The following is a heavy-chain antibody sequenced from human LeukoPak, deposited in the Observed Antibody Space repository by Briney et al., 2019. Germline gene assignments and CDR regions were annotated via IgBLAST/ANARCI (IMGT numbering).Heavy chain of an antibody. Sequence: SQTLSLTCTVSGGSISSGDYYWSWIRQPPGKGLEWIVYIYYSGSTYYNPSLKSRVTISVDTSKNQFSLKLSSVTAADTAVYYCARGRVLLWFGEVTPRPSGFDYWGQGTLVTVSS. CDR3: ARGRVLLWFGEVTPRPSGFDY. D-gene: IGHD3-10*01. J-gene: IGHJ4*02. CDR1: GGSISSGDYY. V-gene: IGHV4-30-4*01. CDR2: IYYSGST.